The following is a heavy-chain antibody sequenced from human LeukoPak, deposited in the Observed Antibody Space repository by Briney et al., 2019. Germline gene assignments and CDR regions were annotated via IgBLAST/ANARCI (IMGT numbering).Heavy chain of an antibody. D-gene: IGHD3-22*01. J-gene: IGHJ3*02. CDR3: AKSNGYGLIDI. V-gene: IGHV4-38-2*02. Sequence: SETLSLTCTVSGYSISSGYYWGWIRQPPGKGLEWIGSIYRSGGTYYNPSLKSRVTISVDTSKNQLSLRLNSVTAADTAVYYCAKSNGYGLIDIWGQGTMVTVSS. CDR2: IYRSGGT. CDR1: GYSISSGYY.